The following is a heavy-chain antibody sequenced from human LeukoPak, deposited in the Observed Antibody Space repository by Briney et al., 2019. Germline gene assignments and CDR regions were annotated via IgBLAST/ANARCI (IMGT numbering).Heavy chain of an antibody. J-gene: IGHJ5*02. V-gene: IGHV3-21*01. Sequence: GGSLRLSCAASGFTFRSYDMNWVRQAPGKGLEWVSFISTSSSHIYYADSLKGRFTISRDNAKNSLYLQMNSLRAEDTAVYYCARESEPAAGSNWFDPWGQGTLVIVSS. D-gene: IGHD2-2*01. CDR1: GFTFRSYD. CDR3: ARESEPAAGSNWFDP. CDR2: ISTSSSHI.